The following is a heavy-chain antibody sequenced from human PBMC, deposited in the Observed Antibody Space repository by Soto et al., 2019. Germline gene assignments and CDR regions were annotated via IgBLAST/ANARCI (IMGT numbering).Heavy chain of an antibody. D-gene: IGHD2-15*01. Sequence: GASVKVSCKVSGYTLTELSMHWVRQAPGKGLEWMGGFDPEDGETIYAQKFQGRVTMTEDTSTDTAYMELSSLRPEDTAVYYCATEYCSGGSCYSNWFDPWGQGTLVTVSS. CDR2: FDPEDGET. V-gene: IGHV1-24*01. J-gene: IGHJ5*02. CDR1: GYTLTELS. CDR3: ATEYCSGGSCYSNWFDP.